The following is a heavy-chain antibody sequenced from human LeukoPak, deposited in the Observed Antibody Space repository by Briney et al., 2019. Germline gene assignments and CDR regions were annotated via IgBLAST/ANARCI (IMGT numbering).Heavy chain of an antibody. CDR1: GYTFTSYY. V-gene: IGHV1-46*01. CDR3: ARDHGGYCSSTSCYNWFDP. D-gene: IGHD2-2*01. J-gene: IGHJ5*02. CDR2: INPSGGST. Sequence: ASVKVSCKASGYTFTSYYMHWVRQAPGQGLEWMGIINPSGGSTSYAQKFQGRVTMTRDMSTSTDYMELSSLRSEDTAVYYCARDHGGYCSSTSCYNWFDPWGQGTLVTVSS.